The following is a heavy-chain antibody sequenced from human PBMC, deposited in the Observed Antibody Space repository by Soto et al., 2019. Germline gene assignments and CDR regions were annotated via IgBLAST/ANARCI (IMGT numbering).Heavy chain of an antibody. D-gene: IGHD3-3*01. J-gene: IGHJ6*02. CDR3: ARTYYDFWSGPGSYGMDV. Sequence: SVKVSCKASGGTFSSYAISWVRQAPGQGLEWMGGIIPIFGTANYAQKFQGRVTITADESTSTAYMELSSLRSEDTAVYYCARTYYDFWSGPGSYGMDVWGQGTTVTVSS. CDR1: GGTFSSYA. CDR2: IIPIFGTA. V-gene: IGHV1-69*13.